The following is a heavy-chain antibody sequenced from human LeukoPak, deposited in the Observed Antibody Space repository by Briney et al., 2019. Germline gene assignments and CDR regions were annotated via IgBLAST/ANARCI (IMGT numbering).Heavy chain of an antibody. D-gene: IGHD1-7*01. CDR3: TKGNSYTKSYYFDY. J-gene: IGHJ4*02. CDR2: INWNSGRI. Sequence: GGSLRLSCAASGFSFDDYAMHWVRQGPGKGLEWVSSINWNSGRIDYADSVKGRFTISRDNAKNSLYLQMNSLRAEEMALYYCTKGNSYTKSYYFDYWGQGTLVTVSS. V-gene: IGHV3-9*03. CDR1: GFSFDDYA.